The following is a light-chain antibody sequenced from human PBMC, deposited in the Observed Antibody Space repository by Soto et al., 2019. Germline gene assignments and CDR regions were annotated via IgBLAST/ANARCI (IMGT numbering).Light chain of an antibody. J-gene: IGLJ1*01. CDR3: TSWTTSNSYV. CDR1: NSDVGGYNY. V-gene: IGLV2-14*01. CDR2: DVS. Sequence: QSALTQPAAVSGSPAQSITISCTGTNSDVGGYNYVSWYQQHPGKAPQLMIFDVSNRPSGVSNRFSGYKSGNTASLTISGLQAEDEADYYCTSWTTSNSYVFGTGTKLTVL.